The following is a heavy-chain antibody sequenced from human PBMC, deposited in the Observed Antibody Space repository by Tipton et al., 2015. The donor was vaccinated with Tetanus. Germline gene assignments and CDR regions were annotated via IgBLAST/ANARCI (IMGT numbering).Heavy chain of an antibody. Sequence: GLVKPSGTLSLSCTVSGDSISSDNWWSWVRQSPGRGLEWIGEIYHSGATNYNSALRSGLAKSMSKSKNQFSRKLKSMAAADTAVYYCAGHQSAFFTPFDSWGQGTLVTVSS. CDR1: GDSISSDNW. D-gene: IGHD2-15*01. V-gene: IGHV4-4*02. J-gene: IGHJ4*02. CDR2: IYHSGAT. CDR3: AGHQSAFFTPFDS.